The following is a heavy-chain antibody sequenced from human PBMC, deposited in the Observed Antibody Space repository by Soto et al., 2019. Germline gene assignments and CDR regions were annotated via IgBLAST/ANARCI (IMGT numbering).Heavy chain of an antibody. V-gene: IGHV1-18*01. J-gene: IGHJ4*02. CDR1: GYTFTSYG. CDR3: ARDGDGYYDYVWGSYRFPLYFDY. Sequence: ASVKVSCKASGYTFTSYGISWVRQAPGQGLEWMGWISAYNGNTSYAQKLQGRVTMTTDTSTSTAYMELRSLRSDDTAVYYCARDGDGYYDYVWGSYRFPLYFDYWGQGTLVTVSS. CDR2: ISAYNGNT. D-gene: IGHD3-16*02.